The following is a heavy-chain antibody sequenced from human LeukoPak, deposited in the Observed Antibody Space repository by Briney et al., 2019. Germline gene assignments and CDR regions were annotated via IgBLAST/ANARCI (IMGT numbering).Heavy chain of an antibody. V-gene: IGHV3-23*01. Sequence: PGGSLRLSCAASGFTFSNHAMSWVRQAPGKGLEWVSSIYFSGGNTYSADSVKGRFTISRDNSRNTLYLQMNSLRAEDTAVYYCVKDQGEAIVPRRFDYWGQGTLVTVSS. CDR3: VKDQGEAIVPRRFDY. J-gene: IGHJ4*02. CDR2: IYFSGGNT. D-gene: IGHD6-6*01. CDR1: GFTFSNHA.